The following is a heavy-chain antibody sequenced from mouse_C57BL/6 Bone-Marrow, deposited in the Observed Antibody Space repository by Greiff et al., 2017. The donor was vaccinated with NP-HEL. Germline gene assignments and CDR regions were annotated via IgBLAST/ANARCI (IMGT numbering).Heavy chain of an antibody. CDR3: TTEVTTVEDY. CDR1: GFNIKDYY. V-gene: IGHV14-1*01. Sequence: VQLQQSGAELVRPGASVKLSCTASGFNIKDYYMHWVKQRPEQGLEWIGRIDPEDGDTESAPKFPGKGTMTADTSSNPAYLQLSSLTSEDTTVYYCTTEVTTVEDYWGQGTTLTVSS. CDR2: IDPEDGDT. D-gene: IGHD1-1*01. J-gene: IGHJ2*01.